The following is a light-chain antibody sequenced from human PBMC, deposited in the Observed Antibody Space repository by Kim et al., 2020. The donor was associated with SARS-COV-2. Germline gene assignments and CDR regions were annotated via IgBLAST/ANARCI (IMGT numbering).Light chain of an antibody. CDR1: NIGSNS. CDR2: YDS. CDR3: QVWDSSSDHRV. V-gene: IGLV3-21*04. J-gene: IGLJ3*02. Sequence: GKTARITCGGNNIGSNSVHWYQQKPGQAPVLVIYYDSDRPSGIPERFSGSNSGNTATMTISRVEAGDEADYYCQVWDSSSDHRVFGGGTQLTVL.